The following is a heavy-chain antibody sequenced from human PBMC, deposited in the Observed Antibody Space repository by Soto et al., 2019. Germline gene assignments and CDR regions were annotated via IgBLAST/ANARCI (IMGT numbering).Heavy chain of an antibody. D-gene: IGHD6-19*01. V-gene: IGHV1-18*01. CDR1: GDTFTSYG. J-gene: IGHJ3*02. CDR2: ISAYNGNT. Sequence: DSLWAPCKTSGDTFTSYGISWVRPAPGQGLEWMGWISAYNGNTNYAQKIQGRVTMTTDTSTSTAYMELRSLRYDDTAVYYCAAPNIPMAVAAHDAFDIWG. CDR3: AAPNIPMAVAAHDAFDI.